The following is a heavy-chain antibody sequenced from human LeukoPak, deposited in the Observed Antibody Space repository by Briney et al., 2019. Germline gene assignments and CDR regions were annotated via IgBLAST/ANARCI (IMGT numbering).Heavy chain of an antibody. J-gene: IGHJ4*02. CDR3: ARALVDGYKELGY. V-gene: IGHV1-18*04. CDR2: ISAYNGNT. Sequence: ASVTVSSKASGYTFTTYGITWVRQAPGQGLEWMGWISAYNGNTNYAQKLQGRVTMTTDTSTSTAYMELRSLRSDDTAVYYCARALVDGYKELGYWGQGTLVTVSS. D-gene: IGHD5-24*01. CDR1: GYTFTTYG.